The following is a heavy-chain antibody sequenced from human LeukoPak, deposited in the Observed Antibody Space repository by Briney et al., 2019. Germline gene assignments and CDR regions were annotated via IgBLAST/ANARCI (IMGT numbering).Heavy chain of an antibody. D-gene: IGHD1-26*01. CDR3: AKTTLVGATWAFDY. V-gene: IGHV4-59*01. J-gene: IGHJ4*02. CDR2: IYYSGST. Sequence: SETLSLTCTVSGGSINNYYWSWIRLPPGKGLEWIGYIYYSGSTNYNPSLKSRVTILVDTSKNYFSLKLSSVTAADTAVYYCAKTTLVGATWAFDYWGQGTLVTVSS. CDR1: GGSINNYY.